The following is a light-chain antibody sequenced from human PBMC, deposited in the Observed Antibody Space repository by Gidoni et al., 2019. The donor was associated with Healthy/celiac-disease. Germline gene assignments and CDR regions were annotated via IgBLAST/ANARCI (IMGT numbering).Light chain of an antibody. CDR2: AAS. CDR3: QQSYSTPLT. V-gene: IGKV1-39*01. CDR1: QSIISY. Sequence: IQRTQSPSSLSASVGDRVTITCRASQSIISYLNWYQQKPGKAPKLLIYAASSLQSGVPSRFSGSGSGTDFTLTISSLQPEDFATYYCQQSYSTPLTFGGXTKVEIK. J-gene: IGKJ4*01.